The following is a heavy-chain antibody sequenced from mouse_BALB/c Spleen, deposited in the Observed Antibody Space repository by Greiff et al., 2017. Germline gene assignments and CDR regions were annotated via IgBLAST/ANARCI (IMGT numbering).Heavy chain of an antibody. CDR3: ARRGYGYAMDY. Sequence: VQLQQSGAELVRPGTSVKVSCKASGYAFTNYLIEWVQQRPGQGLEWIGVINPGSGGTNYNEKFKGKATLTADKSSSTAYMQLSSLTSDDSAVYFCARRGYGYAMDYWGQGTSVTVSS. J-gene: IGHJ4*01. V-gene: IGHV1-54*01. CDR2: INPGSGGT. CDR1: GYAFTNYL. D-gene: IGHD2-14*01.